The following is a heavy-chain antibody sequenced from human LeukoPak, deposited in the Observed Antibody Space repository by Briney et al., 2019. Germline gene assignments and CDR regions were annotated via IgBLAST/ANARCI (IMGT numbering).Heavy chain of an antibody. CDR3: AKDSDYDILTGYYGY. CDR2: ISGSGGST. D-gene: IGHD3-9*01. Sequence: GGSLRLSCAASGFTFSSYGMSWVRQAPGKGLEWVSAISGSGGSTYYADSVEGRFTISRDNSKNTLYLQMNSLRAEDTAVHYCAKDSDYDILTGYYGYWGQGTLVTVSS. J-gene: IGHJ4*02. V-gene: IGHV3-23*01. CDR1: GFTFSSYG.